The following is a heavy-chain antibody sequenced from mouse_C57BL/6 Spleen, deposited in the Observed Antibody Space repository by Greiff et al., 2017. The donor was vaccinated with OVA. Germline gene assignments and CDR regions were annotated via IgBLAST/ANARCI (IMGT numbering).Heavy chain of an antibody. D-gene: IGHD2-13*01. CDR2: IYPGDGGT. Sequence: QVQLQQPGPELVKPGASVKISCKASGYAFSSYWMNWVKQRPGQGLEWIGRIYPGDGGTNYNGKFKGKATLTADKSSSTAYMQLSSLTSEDSAVYYCARDYYCDRFDYWGQGTTLTVSS. CDR1: GYAFSSYW. CDR3: ARDYYCDRFDY. V-gene: IGHV1-82*01. J-gene: IGHJ2*01.